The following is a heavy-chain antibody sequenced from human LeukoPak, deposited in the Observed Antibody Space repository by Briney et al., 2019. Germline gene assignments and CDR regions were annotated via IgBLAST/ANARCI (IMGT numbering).Heavy chain of an antibody. CDR3: AKDNLHHYDTSGFFGY. D-gene: IGHD3-22*01. V-gene: IGHV3-30-3*02. Sequence: PGGSLRLSCATSGFIFSNYAMHWVRQTPAKGLEWVAVVLDDGNTKYYADSVKGRFTISRDNSKNIQYLQMNNLRPEDTGIYYCAKDNLHHYDTSGFFGYWGQGTLVTVSS. CDR2: VLDDGNTK. CDR1: GFIFSNYA. J-gene: IGHJ4*01.